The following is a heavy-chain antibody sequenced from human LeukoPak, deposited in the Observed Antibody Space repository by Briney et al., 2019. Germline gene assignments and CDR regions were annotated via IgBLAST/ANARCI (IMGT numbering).Heavy chain of an antibody. Sequence: ASVKVSCKASGYTFTSYGISWVRQAPGQGLEWMGWISAYNGNTNYAQKLQGRVTMTTDTSTRKAYMERRSLKSDDTAVYYCARAQRYSSGWYLPARQQNQYYFDYWGQGTLVTVSS. CDR2: ISAYNGNT. D-gene: IGHD6-19*01. CDR3: ARAQRYSSGWYLPARQQNQYYFDY. V-gene: IGHV1-18*04. CDR1: GYTFTSYG. J-gene: IGHJ4*02.